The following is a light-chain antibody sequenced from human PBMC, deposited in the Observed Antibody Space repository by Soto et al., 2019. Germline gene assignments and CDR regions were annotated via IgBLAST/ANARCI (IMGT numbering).Light chain of an antibody. CDR2: KVS. CDR3: MQRTHWPPYT. Sequence: VVMTQSPRARPATPGRAASSACSSRQRLVYGDGTTFLSWFQQRPGQSPRRLIYKVSNRDSGVPDRFSGSGSVTDFTLSISRVEAEDVGVYYCMQRTHWPPYTFGQGTRLEIK. J-gene: IGKJ5*01. CDR1: QRLVYGDGTTF. V-gene: IGKV2-30*01.